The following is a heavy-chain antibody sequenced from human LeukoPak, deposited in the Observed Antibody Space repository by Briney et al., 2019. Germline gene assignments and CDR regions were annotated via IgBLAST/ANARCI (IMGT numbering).Heavy chain of an antibody. V-gene: IGHV4-59*11. Sequence: SETLSLTCTVSGGTIGSHYWSWIRQPPGKGLEWIGYIYYSGSTNYNPSLKSRVTISVDTSKNQFSLKLSSVTAADTAVYYCASVGNWNYADWFDPWGQGTLVTVSS. CDR1: GGTIGSHY. CDR3: ASVGNWNYADWFDP. CDR2: IYYSGST. J-gene: IGHJ5*02. D-gene: IGHD1-7*01.